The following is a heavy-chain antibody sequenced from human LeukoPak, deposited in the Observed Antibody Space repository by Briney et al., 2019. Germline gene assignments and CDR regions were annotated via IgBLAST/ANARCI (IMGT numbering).Heavy chain of an antibody. Sequence: GGSLRLSCAASGFTFSSYAMHWVRQAPGKGLEWVAVISYDGSNKYYADSVKGRSTISRDNSKNTLYLQMNSLRAEDTAVYYCARERKGDDAFDIWGQGTMVTVSS. D-gene: IGHD3-16*01. J-gene: IGHJ3*02. V-gene: IGHV3-30*04. CDR3: ARERKGDDAFDI. CDR2: ISYDGSNK. CDR1: GFTFSSYA.